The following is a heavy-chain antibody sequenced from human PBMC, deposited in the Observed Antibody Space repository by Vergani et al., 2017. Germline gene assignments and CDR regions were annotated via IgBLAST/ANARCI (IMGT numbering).Heavy chain of an antibody. CDR3: ARDPSMIVVVINGYFQH. D-gene: IGHD3-22*01. CDR1: GFTFSSYS. Sequence: VQLVESGGGLVKPGGSLRLSCAASGFTFSSYSMNWVRQAPGKGLEWVAVISYDGSNKYYADSVKGRFTISRDNSKNTLYLQMNSLRAEDTAVYYCARDPSMIVVVINGYFQHWGQGTLVTVSS. J-gene: IGHJ1*01. CDR2: ISYDGSNK. V-gene: IGHV3-30*03.